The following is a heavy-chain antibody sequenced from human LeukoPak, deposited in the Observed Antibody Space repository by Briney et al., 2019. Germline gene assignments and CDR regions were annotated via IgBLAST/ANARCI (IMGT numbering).Heavy chain of an antibody. CDR3: ARGGSYGGDYVGVHTN. J-gene: IGHJ4*02. D-gene: IGHD4-17*01. CDR2: INPNSGGT. V-gene: IGHV1-2*06. Sequence: ASVKVSCKASGYTFTGYYMHWVRQAPGQGLEWMGRINPNSGGTNYAQKFQGRVTMTRDTSISTAYMELSRLRSDDTAVYYCARGGSYGGDYVGVHTNWGQGTLVTVSS. CDR1: GYTFTGYY.